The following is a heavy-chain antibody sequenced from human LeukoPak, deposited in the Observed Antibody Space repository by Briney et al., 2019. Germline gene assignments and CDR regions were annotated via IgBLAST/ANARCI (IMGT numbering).Heavy chain of an antibody. Sequence: PGGSLRLSCAASGFTFSSYSMNWVRQAPGKGLEWVSSISSSSSSYIYYADSVKGRFTISRDNAKNSLYLQMNSLRAEDTAVYYCARGRFQGYFHHWGQGTLVTVSS. CDR2: ISSSSSSYI. CDR1: GFTFSSYS. J-gene: IGHJ1*01. D-gene: IGHD3-16*01. CDR3: ARGRFQGYFHH. V-gene: IGHV3-21*01.